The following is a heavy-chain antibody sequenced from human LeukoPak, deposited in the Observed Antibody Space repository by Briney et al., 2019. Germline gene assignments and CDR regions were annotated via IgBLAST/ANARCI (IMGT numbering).Heavy chain of an antibody. J-gene: IGHJ6*02. CDR1: GGSMSGAY. D-gene: IGHD6-6*01. Sequence: SETLSLTCTVSGGSMSGAYWSWIRQPPGKGLEWIGYVFFTGNTNYNPSLGSRLTISVDTSRSQFSLKLNSVTAADTAVYYCAKGRVSDYYYYYGMDVWGQGTTVTVSS. CDR2: VFFTGNT. CDR3: AKGRVSDYYYYYGMDV. V-gene: IGHV4-59*08.